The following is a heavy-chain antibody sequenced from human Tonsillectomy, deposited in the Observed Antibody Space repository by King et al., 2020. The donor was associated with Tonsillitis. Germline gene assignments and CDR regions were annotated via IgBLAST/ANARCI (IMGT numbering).Heavy chain of an antibody. V-gene: IGHV3-30-3*01. D-gene: IGHD2-15*01. CDR3: ARGGWWEQTNYYYYGMDV. CDR2: ISYDGSNK. J-gene: IGHJ6*02. CDR1: GFTFSSYA. Sequence: VQLVESGGGVVQPGRSLRLSCAASGFTFSSYAMHWVRQAPGKGLEWVAVISYDGSNKYFADSVKGRFTISRDNSKNTLYLQMNSLRAEDTAVYYCARGGWWEQTNYYYYGMDVWGQGTTVTVSS.